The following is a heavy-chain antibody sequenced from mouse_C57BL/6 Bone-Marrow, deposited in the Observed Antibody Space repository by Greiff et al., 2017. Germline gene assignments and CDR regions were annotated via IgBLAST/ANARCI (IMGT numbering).Heavy chain of an antibody. CDR2: IYPRSGNT. J-gene: IGHJ3*01. CDR1: GYTFTSYG. V-gene: IGHV1-81*01. D-gene: IGHD3-3*01. CDR3: ARSRGPAWFAY. Sequence: QVQLQQSGAELARPGASVKLSCKASGYTFTSYGISWVKQRTGQGLEWIGEIYPRSGNTYYNEKFKGKATLTADKSSSTAYMELRSLTSEDSAVYFCARSRGPAWFAYWGQGTLVTVAA.